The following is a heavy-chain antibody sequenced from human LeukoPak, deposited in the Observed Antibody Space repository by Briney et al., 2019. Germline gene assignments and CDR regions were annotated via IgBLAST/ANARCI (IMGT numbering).Heavy chain of an antibody. V-gene: IGHV5-51*01. Sequence: GESLKISCKGSGYSFTSYWFGWVRQMPGKGLEWLGIIYPGDSDTRYSPSFRGQVTISADKSISTAYLQWSSLKASDTAMYYCARRVASASIVGATQYFDYWGQGTLVTVSS. CDR2: IYPGDSDT. J-gene: IGHJ4*02. CDR1: GYSFTSYW. CDR3: ARRVASASIVGATQYFDY. D-gene: IGHD1-26*01.